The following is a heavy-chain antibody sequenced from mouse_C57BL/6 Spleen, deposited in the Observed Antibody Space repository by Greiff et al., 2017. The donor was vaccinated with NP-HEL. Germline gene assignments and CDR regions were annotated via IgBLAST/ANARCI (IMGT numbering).Heavy chain of an antibody. J-gene: IGHJ4*01. CDR3: ARDQGTAQARGYAMDY. Sequence: EVQVVESGGGLVKPGGSLKLSCAASGFTFSSYAMSWVRQTPEKRLEWVATISDGGSYTYYPDNVKGGVPISRDNAKNNLYLQMSQLKSEDTAMYYCARDQGTAQARGYAMDYWGQGTSVTVSS. V-gene: IGHV5-4*01. CDR2: ISDGGSYT. D-gene: IGHD3-2*02. CDR1: GFTFSSYA.